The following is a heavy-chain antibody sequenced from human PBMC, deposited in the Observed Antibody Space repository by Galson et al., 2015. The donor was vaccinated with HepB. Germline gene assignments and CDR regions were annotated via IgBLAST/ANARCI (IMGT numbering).Heavy chain of an antibody. V-gene: IGHV7-4-1*01. Sequence: SVKVSCKASGYTFTKYTINWVRQAPGQGLQWMGWINTNTGYPTYAQGFTGRFVFSLDTSVSTAYLQIGSLKAEDSAVYYCARLDLLAELSGRGWFDPWGQGTLVTVSS. D-gene: IGHD3-3*02. J-gene: IGHJ5*02. CDR2: INTNTGYP. CDR3: ARLDLLAELSGRGWFDP. CDR1: GYTFTKYT.